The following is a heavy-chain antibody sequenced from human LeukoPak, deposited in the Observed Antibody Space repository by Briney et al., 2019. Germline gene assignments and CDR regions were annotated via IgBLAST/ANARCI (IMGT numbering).Heavy chain of an antibody. V-gene: IGHV3-74*01. CDR1: GFTFSSHW. CDR2: ISPDGSQT. J-gene: IGHJ4*02. Sequence: GGSLRLSCAASGFTFSSHWMHWVRQAPGKGLMWVSQISPDGSQTFYADSVKGRFTISRDNAKNTLFLQMDSLRAEDTALYYCVRSLRSADFWGQGTLVTVSS. CDR3: VRSLRSADF.